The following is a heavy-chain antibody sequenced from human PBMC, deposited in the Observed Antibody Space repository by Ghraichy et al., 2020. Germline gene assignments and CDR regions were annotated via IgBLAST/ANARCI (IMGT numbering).Heavy chain of an antibody. D-gene: IGHD3-22*01. V-gene: IGHV3-30-3*01. Sequence: GGSLRLSCAASGFTFSSYAMHWVRQAPGKGLEWVAVISYDGSNKYYADSVKGRFTISRDNSKNTLYLQMNSLRAEDTAVYYCARDGDYYDSSGYYYAVGHYFDYWGQGTLVTVSS. CDR3: ARDGDYYDSSGYYYAVGHYFDY. CDR1: GFTFSSYA. J-gene: IGHJ4*02. CDR2: ISYDGSNK.